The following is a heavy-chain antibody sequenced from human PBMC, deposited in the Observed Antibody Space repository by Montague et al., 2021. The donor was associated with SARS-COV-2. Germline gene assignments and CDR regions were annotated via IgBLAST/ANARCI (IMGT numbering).Heavy chain of an antibody. CDR3: AKRGGTTTDFDY. CDR1: GFRFDDFA. Sequence: SRRFSCAASGFRFDDFAMHLVRQAPGKGLEWVSLISGDGGSTYYGDSVKGRFTISRDNSKYSLYLQMNSLRTEDTALYYCAKRGGTTTDFDYWGQGTLVTVSS. V-gene: IGHV3-43*02. CDR2: ISGDGGST. D-gene: IGHD1-1*01. J-gene: IGHJ4*02.